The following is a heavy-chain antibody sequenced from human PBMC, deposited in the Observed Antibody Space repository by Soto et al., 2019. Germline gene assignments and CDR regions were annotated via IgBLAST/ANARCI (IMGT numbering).Heavy chain of an antibody. CDR1: GFTFDDYA. CDR3: AKANSHYCGNFVFDY. CDR2: ISWNSGSI. D-gene: IGHD2-21*01. J-gene: IGHJ4*02. Sequence: EVQLVESGGGLVQPGRSLRLSWAAAGFTFDDYAMQWVRQAPGKGLEWVSGISWNSGSIGSADSVKGRFTISRDNAKHSLYLQMNSLRAEDTALYYCAKANSHYCGNFVFDYWGQGTLVTVSS. V-gene: IGHV3-9*01.